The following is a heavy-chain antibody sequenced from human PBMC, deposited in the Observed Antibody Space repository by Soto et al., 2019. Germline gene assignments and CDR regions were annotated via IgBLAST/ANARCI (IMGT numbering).Heavy chain of an antibody. CDR1: GFTFSSYG. Sequence: QVQLVESGGGVVQPGRSLRLSCAASGFTFSSYGMHWVRQAPGKGLEWVAVISYDGSNKYYADSVKGRFTITRDKSKNTLHLQMNSLGEEDTAVYYCATISGVVMGRFDVRGQRTMVTVSA. CDR3: ATISGVVMGRFDV. CDR2: ISYDGSNK. V-gene: IGHV3-30*03. D-gene: IGHD3-3*01. J-gene: IGHJ3*01.